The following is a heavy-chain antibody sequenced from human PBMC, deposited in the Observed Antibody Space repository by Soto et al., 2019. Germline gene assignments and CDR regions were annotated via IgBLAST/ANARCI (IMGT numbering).Heavy chain of an antibody. CDR1: GGSISSSSYY. CDR2: IYYSGST. V-gene: IGHV4-39*01. CDR3: AAKGGPLGFCGGYSCFFDP. J-gene: IGHJ5*02. Sequence: ETLSLTCTVSGGSISSSSYYWGWIRQPPGKGLEWIGSIYYSGSTYYNPFLKSRVTISVDTSKNQFSLRLSSVTAADTAVYYCAAKGGPLGFCGGYSCFFDPWGQGTLVTVSS. D-gene: IGHD2-15*01.